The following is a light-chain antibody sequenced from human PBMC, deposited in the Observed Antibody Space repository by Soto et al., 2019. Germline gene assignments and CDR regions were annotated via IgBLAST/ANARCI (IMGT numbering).Light chain of an antibody. V-gene: IGLV2-14*01. J-gene: IGLJ3*02. Sequence: QSALTQPASVSGSPGQSITISCTGTSSDVGGYNYVSWYQQHPGKAPKLIIYEVSNRPSGVSNRFSGSKSGNTASLTISGLQAVDEADYHCCSYTTSSTRVFGGGAKLTVL. CDR2: EVS. CDR1: SSDVGGYNY. CDR3: CSYTTSSTRV.